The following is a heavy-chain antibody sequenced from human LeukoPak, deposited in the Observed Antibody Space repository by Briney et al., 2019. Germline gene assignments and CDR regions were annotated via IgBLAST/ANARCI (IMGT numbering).Heavy chain of an antibody. V-gene: IGHV3-48*03. CDR2: ISSSGSTI. CDR1: GFTFSSYE. J-gene: IGHJ4*02. D-gene: IGHD3-22*01. Sequence: GGSLRLSYAASGFTFSSYEMNWVRQAPGKGLEWVSYISSSGSTIYYADSVKGRFTISRDNAKNSLYLQMNSLRAEDTAVYYCARVSGDSSGYFDYWGQGTLVTVSS. CDR3: ARVSGDSSGYFDY.